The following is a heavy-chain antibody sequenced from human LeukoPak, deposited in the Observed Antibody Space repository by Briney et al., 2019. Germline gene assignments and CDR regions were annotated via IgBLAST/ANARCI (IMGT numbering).Heavy chain of an antibody. J-gene: IGHJ4*02. D-gene: IGHD2/OR15-2a*01. CDR3: ARDRKDQPARPFTFDY. Sequence: GGSLRLSCAASGFTFSSYWMSWVRQAPGKGLEWVANIKQDGSEKYYVVSVKGRFTISRDNAKNSLYLQMNSLRAEDTAVYYCARDRKDQPARPFTFDYWGQGTLVTVSS. CDR1: GFTFSSYW. CDR2: IKQDGSEK. V-gene: IGHV3-7*01.